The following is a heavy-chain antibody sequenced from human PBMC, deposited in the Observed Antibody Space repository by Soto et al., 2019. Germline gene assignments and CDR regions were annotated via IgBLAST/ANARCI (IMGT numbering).Heavy chain of an antibody. CDR2: ISGSGGST. CDR3: AKDSGWRCHES. J-gene: IGHJ5*02. CDR1: GFTFSSYA. D-gene: IGHD6-19*01. Sequence: EVQLLESGGGLVQPGGSLRLSCAASGFTFSSYAMSWVRQAPGKGLEWVSAISGSGGSTYYADSVKGRFTISRDTSKNTLYLQMNSLRAEDAAVYYCAKDSGWRCHESWGQGTMVTVSS. V-gene: IGHV3-23*01.